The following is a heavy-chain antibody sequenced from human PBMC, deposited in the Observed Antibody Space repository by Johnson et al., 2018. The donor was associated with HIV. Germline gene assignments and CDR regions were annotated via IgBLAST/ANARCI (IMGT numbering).Heavy chain of an antibody. J-gene: IGHJ3*02. V-gene: IGHV3-20*04. CDR3: AKDLFTEREDDVFDI. CDR2: INWNGGST. D-gene: IGHD1-26*01. Sequence: VESGGGVVQPGRSLRLSCAASGFTFTNAWMSWVRQAPGKGLEWVSGINWNGGSTGYADSVKGRFTISRDNAKNSLYLQMNSLRAEDTALYYCAKDLFTEREDDVFDIWGQGTMVTVSS. CDR1: GFTFTNAW.